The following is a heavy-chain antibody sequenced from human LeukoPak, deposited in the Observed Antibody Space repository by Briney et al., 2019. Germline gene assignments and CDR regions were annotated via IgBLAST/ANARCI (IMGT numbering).Heavy chain of an antibody. CDR1: GYTFTNYA. D-gene: IGHD3-22*01. J-gene: IGHJ4*02. CDR2: ISAYNGNT. Sequence: ASVKVSCKASGYTFTNYAISWVRQAPGQGLEWLGWISAYNGNTKYAQKLQGRVTMTTDTSTTTAYMELRSLRSDDTAVYYCARDGRGSSSYYYGPYFDYWGQRTLVTVSS. V-gene: IGHV1-18*01. CDR3: ARDGRGSSSYYYGPYFDY.